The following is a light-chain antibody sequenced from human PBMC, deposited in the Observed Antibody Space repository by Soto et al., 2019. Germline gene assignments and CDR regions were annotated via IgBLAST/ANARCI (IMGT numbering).Light chain of an antibody. CDR2: DVS. Sequence: QSVPTQPRSVSGSPGQSVTISCTGTSSDVGEYDYVSWYQQQPGKAPKLMIFDVSERPSGVPYCCSGSKTGNTASLTSSGLQAEDEADYFCCSYAGSPCVFGTGTKLTVL. CDR3: CSYAGSPCV. CDR1: SSDVGEYDY. V-gene: IGLV2-11*01. J-gene: IGLJ1*01.